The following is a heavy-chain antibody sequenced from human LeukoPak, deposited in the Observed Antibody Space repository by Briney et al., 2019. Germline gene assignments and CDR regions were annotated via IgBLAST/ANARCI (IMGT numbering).Heavy chain of an antibody. CDR1: GGSISSSSYY. CDR3: ARDGGSGSYFLVDY. D-gene: IGHD3-10*01. V-gene: IGHV4-39*07. J-gene: IGHJ4*02. Sequence: SETLSLTCTVSGGSISSSSYYWGWIRQPPGKGLEWIGSIYYSGSTYYNPSLKSRVTISVDTSKNQFSLKLSSVTAADTAVYYCARDGGSGSYFLVDYWGQGTLVTVSS. CDR2: IYYSGST.